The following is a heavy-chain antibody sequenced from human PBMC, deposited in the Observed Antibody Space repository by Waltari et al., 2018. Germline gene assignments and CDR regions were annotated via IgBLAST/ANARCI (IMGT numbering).Heavy chain of an antibody. Sequence: EVQLVESGGGLVKPGGSLRLSCAASGFTFINVWMTWVRQAPGKGLGWVGRIKSKAAGWTIEYAAPVEGRFTISRDDSKNTMYMQMNNLKTEDTAMYYCATVVKTPSGYDYWGQGTLVTVSS. V-gene: IGHV3-15*01. CDR2: IKSKAAGWTI. CDR1: GFTFINVW. CDR3: ATVVKTPSGYDY. J-gene: IGHJ4*02. D-gene: IGHD3-9*01.